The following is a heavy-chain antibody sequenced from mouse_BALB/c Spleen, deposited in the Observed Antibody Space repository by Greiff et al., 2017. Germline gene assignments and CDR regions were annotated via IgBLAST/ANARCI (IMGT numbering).Heavy chain of an antibody. J-gene: IGHJ2*01. CDR3: ARTWDGYYVDY. CDR2: INPYNDGT. Sequence: EVQLVESGPELVKPGASVKMSCKASGYTFTSYVMHWVKQKPGQGLEWIGYINPYNDGTKYNEKFKGKATLTSDKSSSTAYMELSSLTSEDSAVYYCARTWDGYYVDYWGQGTTLTVSS. D-gene: IGHD2-3*01. V-gene: IGHV1-14*01. CDR1: GYTFTSYV.